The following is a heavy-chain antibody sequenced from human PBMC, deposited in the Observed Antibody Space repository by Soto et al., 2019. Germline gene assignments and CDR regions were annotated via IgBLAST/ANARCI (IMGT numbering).Heavy chain of an antibody. CDR3: ARCITMVRGVITRHWFDP. V-gene: IGHV1-18*01. CDR1: GYTFTIYG. D-gene: IGHD3-10*01. Sequence: SVKVSCKASGYTFTIYGISWVLLDPGQGLEWMGWISAYNGNTNYAQKLQGRVTMTTDTSTSTAYMELRSLRSDDTAVYYCARCITMVRGVITRHWFDPWGQGTLVTVSS. J-gene: IGHJ5*02. CDR2: ISAYNGNT.